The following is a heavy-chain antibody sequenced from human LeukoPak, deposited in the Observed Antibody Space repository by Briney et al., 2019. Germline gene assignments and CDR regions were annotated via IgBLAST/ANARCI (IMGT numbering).Heavy chain of an antibody. Sequence: GGSLRLSCEASGFTFSSYAMSWIRQAPGKGLEWVSAISSGGGNTDYADSVKGRFTISRDNSKNTVFLQMNSLRAEDTGVYYCANRISGSSSWGQGTLVTVSS. CDR1: GFTFSSYA. CDR3: ANRISGSSS. V-gene: IGHV3-23*01. J-gene: IGHJ5*02. CDR2: ISSGGGNT. D-gene: IGHD3-10*01.